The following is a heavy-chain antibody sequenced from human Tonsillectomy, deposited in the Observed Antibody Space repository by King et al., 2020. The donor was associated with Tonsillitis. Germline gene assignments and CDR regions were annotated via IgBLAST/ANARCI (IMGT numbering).Heavy chain of an antibody. CDR3: ARGGGGFGEFFDY. D-gene: IGHD3-10*01. CDR2: IIPMFGTA. Sequence: QLVQSGAEVKKPGSSVKVSCKASGGTFSSSTLTWLRQAPGQGLEWMGGIIPMFGTANYARKFQGRVTITADESTSAAYMELSSLRSEDTALYYCARGGGGFGEFFDYWGQGTLVTVSS. CDR1: GGTFSSST. V-gene: IGHV1-69*12. J-gene: IGHJ4*02.